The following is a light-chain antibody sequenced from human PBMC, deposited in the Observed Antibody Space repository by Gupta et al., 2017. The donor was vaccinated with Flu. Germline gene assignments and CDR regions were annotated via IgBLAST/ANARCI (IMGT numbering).Light chain of an antibody. J-gene: IGLJ1*01. V-gene: IGLV1-44*01. CDR3: AAWHNNEIGYL. CDR1: RANIGSNT. Sequence: RVTISCSGSRANIGSNTVNWYQQVPGTTPRLIIYDDNQRPSGVPDRFSGSRSGTSAPLAISGLLSEDEADYYCAAWHNNEIGYLFGTGTKLTVL. CDR2: DDN.